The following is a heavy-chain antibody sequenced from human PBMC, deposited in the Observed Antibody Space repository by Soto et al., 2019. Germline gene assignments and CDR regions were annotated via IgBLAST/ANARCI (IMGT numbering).Heavy chain of an antibody. CDR3: AKDQSNSNPLYYFDF. CDR2: LSKDGANE. Sequence: PGGSLRLSCTASGFILSEYAMNWVRHTPGAGLEWVSTLSKDGANEHYVDSVKGRFTISRDDAKNTLYLQMNSLRAEDTAIYYCAKDQSNSNPLYYFDFWGPGALVTVSS. V-gene: IGHV3-23*01. J-gene: IGHJ4*02. D-gene: IGHD3-22*01. CDR1: GFILSEYA.